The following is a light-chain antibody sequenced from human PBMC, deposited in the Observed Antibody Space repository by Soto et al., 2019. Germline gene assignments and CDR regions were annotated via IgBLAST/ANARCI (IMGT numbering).Light chain of an antibody. V-gene: IGLV2-23*02. CDR2: EVN. Sequence: QSALTQPASVSGAPGQSITISCTGTSSDVGKYTFVLWYGQHPGKAPKLIIFEVNKRPSGVSNRFSGSKSGNTASLTISGLQAEDEANYYCCLYGGSNNYVVFGGGTKVTVL. J-gene: IGLJ2*01. CDR1: SSDVGKYTF. CDR3: CLYGGSNNYVV.